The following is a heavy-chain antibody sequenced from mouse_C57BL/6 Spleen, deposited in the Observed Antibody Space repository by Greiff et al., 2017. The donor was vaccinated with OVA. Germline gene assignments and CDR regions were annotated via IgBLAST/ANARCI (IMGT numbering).Heavy chain of an antibody. CDR2: IDPTDSNP. V-gene: IGHV1-50*01. Sequence: QVQLQQSGAELVKPGASVKLSCKASGSTFTSYWMQWVNQRPGQGLEWIGEIDPTDSNPNYNQKFKGKATLTVDTSSSTAYMQLSSLTAEDSAVYYCARKRSSFDYWGQGTTLTVSS. J-gene: IGHJ2*01. CDR1: GSTFTSYW. CDR3: ARKRSSFDY. D-gene: IGHD1-1*01.